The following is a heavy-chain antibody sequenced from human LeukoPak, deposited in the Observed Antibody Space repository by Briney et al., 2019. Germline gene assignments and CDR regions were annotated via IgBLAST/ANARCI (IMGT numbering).Heavy chain of an antibody. CDR2: IYHSGST. V-gene: IGHV4-38-2*02. Sequence: PSETLSLTCTVSGYSISSGYYWGWIRQPPGKGLEWIGSIYHSGSTYYNPSLKSRVTISVDTSKNQFSLKLSSVTAADTAVYYCARSRYYYGSGSSAYWFDPWGQGTLVTVSS. J-gene: IGHJ5*02. CDR3: ARSRYYYGSGSSAYWFDP. CDR1: GYSISSGYY. D-gene: IGHD3-10*01.